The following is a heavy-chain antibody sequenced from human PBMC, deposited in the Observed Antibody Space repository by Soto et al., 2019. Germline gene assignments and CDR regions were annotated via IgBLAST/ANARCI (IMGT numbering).Heavy chain of an antibody. Sequence: GGSLRLSCAASGFTFSSYGMHWVRQAPGKGLEWVAAICDDGSNKYYADSVKGRFTISRDNSKNTLYLQMNSLRAEDTAVYYCAKGDWNDVFNWFDPWGQGTLVTVSS. CDR1: GFTFSSYG. CDR2: ICDDGSNK. CDR3: AKGDWNDVFNWFDP. V-gene: IGHV3-33*06. J-gene: IGHJ5*02. D-gene: IGHD1-1*01.